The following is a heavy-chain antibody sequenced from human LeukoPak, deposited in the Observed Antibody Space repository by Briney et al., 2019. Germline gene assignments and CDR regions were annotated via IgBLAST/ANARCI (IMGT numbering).Heavy chain of an antibody. D-gene: IGHD4-11*01. V-gene: IGHV3-72*01. J-gene: IGHJ4*02. CDR2: TRNKANSYTT. CDR3: VKEGTTDY. Sequence: PGGSLRLSCAASGFTFSDHYMDWVRQAPGKGLEWVGRTRNKANSYTTEYAASVKGRFTISRDDSKSSLYLQMNSLKTEDTAVYYCVKEGTTDYWGQGTLVTVSS. CDR1: GFTFSDHY.